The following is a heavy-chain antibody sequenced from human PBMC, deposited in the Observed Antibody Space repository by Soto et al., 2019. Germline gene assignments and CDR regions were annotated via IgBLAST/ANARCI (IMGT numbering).Heavy chain of an antibody. J-gene: IGHJ4*01. Sequence: GESLKISCKDSGHSFVTHWIGWVRQMPGKGLEWMGIIYPGDSETRYSPAFQGQVTISADKSIATAYLQWSSLKASDTAIYYCASTINGYFDYWGQGTLVTVSS. CDR3: ASTINGYFDY. D-gene: IGHD5-12*01. CDR1: GHSFVTHW. CDR2: IYPGDSET. V-gene: IGHV5-51*01.